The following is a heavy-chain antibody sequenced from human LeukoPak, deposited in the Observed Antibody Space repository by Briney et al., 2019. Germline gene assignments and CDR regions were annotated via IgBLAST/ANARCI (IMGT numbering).Heavy chain of an antibody. CDR3: ARARYYYDSSGYRLNWFDP. V-gene: IGHV1-69*04. J-gene: IGHJ5*02. CDR1: GGTFSSYA. Sequence: ASVKVSCKASGGTFSSYAISWVRQAPGQGLEWMGRIIPILGIANYAQKFQGRVTITADKSTSTAYMELSSLRSEDTAVHYCARARYYYDSSGYRLNWFDPWGQGTLVTVSS. CDR2: IIPILGIA. D-gene: IGHD3-22*01.